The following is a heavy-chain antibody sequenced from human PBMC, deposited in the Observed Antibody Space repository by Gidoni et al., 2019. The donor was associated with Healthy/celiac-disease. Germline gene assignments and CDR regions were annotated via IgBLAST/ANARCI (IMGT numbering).Heavy chain of an antibody. CDR1: GFTFDDYA. J-gene: IGHJ4*02. CDR2: ISWNSGSI. CDR3: AKDAHYYGSGSIHYFDY. D-gene: IGHD3-10*01. Sequence: EVQLVESGGGLVQPGRSLRLSCAASGFTFDDYAMHWVRQAPGKGLEWVSGISWNSGSIGYADSVKGRFTISRDNAKNSLYLQMNSLRAEDTALYYCAKDAHYYGSGSIHYFDYWGQGTLVTVSS. V-gene: IGHV3-9*01.